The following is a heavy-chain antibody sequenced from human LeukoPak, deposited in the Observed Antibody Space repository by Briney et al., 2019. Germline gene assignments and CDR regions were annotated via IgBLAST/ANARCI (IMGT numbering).Heavy chain of an antibody. Sequence: KPGGSLRLSCAASGLTFSNAWMSWVRQAPGKGLEWLARIKSATDGATIHYAAPVEGRFTISRDDSKDALYLQMDSLKIEDTAVYFCTTDRASKWLPLVFWGQGTLVTVSS. J-gene: IGHJ4*02. D-gene: IGHD3-22*01. CDR3: TTDRASKWLPLVF. V-gene: IGHV3-15*01. CDR2: IKSATDGATI. CDR1: GLTFSNAW.